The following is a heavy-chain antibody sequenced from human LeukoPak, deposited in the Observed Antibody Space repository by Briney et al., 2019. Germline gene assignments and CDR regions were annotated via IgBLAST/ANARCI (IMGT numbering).Heavy chain of an antibody. D-gene: IGHD2-2*01. CDR2: MNPNSGNT. J-gene: IGHJ3*02. V-gene: IGHV1-8*01. CDR1: GYTFTSYD. Sequence: ASVKVSCKASGYTFTSYDISWVRQATGQGLEWMGWMNPNSGNTGYAQKFQGRVTMTRNTSISTAYMELSSLRSEDTAVYYCASTLGYCSSTSCYLSAFDIWGQGTMVTVSS. CDR3: ASTLGYCSSTSCYLSAFDI.